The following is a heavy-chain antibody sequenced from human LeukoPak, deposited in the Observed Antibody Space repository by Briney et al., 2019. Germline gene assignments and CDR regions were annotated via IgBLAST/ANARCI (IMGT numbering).Heavy chain of an antibody. D-gene: IGHD2-15*01. CDR3: ARDKRYCSSGRCWGIQFGP. J-gene: IGHJ5*02. Sequence: GGSLRLSCVASGFTVSTNYMSWVRQAPGKGPEWISIIYRGGDTYYADSVKGRFTISRDNSKNTLYLQMNRLRVEDTAVYYCARDKRYCSSGRCWGIQFGPWGQGTLVTVSP. V-gene: IGHV3-66*01. CDR1: GFTVSTNY. CDR2: IYRGGDT.